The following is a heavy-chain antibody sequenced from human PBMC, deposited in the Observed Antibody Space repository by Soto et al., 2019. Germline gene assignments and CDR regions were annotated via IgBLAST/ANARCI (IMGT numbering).Heavy chain of an antibody. Sequence: GASVKVSCKASGGTFSSYTISWVRQAPGQGLEWMGRIIPILGIANYAAPVKGRFAISRDDSKNMVYLQMNSLKTEDTGIYYCTTDSYSTMIVVRFDYWGHGTLVTVSS. CDR2: IIPILGIA. V-gene: IGHV1-69*16. CDR3: TTDSYSTMIVVRFDY. J-gene: IGHJ4*01. D-gene: IGHD3-22*01. CDR1: GGTFSSYT.